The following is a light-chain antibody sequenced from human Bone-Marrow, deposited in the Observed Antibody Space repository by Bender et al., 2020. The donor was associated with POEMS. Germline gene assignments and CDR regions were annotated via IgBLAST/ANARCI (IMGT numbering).Light chain of an antibody. CDR3: CSYTSTSTRV. CDR2: EVS. CDR1: SSDVGAYNY. J-gene: IGLJ3*02. Sequence: QSALTQPASVSGSPGQSITISCTGTSSDVGAYNYVSWYQQHPGKAPKLMIYEVSYRPSGVSDRFSGSKSGNTASLTISGLQAEDEADYYCCSYTSTSTRVFGGGTKLTVL. V-gene: IGLV2-14*01.